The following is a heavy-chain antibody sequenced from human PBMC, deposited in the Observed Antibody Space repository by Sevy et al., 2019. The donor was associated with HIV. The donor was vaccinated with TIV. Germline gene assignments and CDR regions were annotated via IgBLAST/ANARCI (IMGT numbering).Heavy chain of an antibody. J-gene: IGHJ4*02. V-gene: IGHV3-23*01. CDR2: ITDSGGDT. D-gene: IGHD2-2*01. Sequence: GGSLRLSCAASGLTFSNYAMVWVRQAPGKGLEWVSAITDSGGDTYHEDAVKGRFTVSRDNSKNTLSLQMNSLRAEDTAIYYCTKGSAASPPYCFDYWGQGTLVTVSS. CDR3: TKGSAASPPYCFDY. CDR1: GLTFSNYA.